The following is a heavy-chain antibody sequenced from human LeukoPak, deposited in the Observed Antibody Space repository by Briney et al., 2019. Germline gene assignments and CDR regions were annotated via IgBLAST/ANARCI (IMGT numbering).Heavy chain of an antibody. V-gene: IGHV4-61*02. CDR3: ARDGSHGYSSSFYYYYYYMDV. Sequence: PSETLSLTCTVSGGSISSGSYYWSWIRQPAGKGLEWIGRIYTSGSTNYNPSLKSRVTISVDTSNNQFSLQLSSVTAADTAVYYCARDGSHGYSSSFYYYYYYMDVWGKGTTVTVSS. J-gene: IGHJ6*03. CDR2: IYTSGST. CDR1: GGSISSGSYY. D-gene: IGHD6-13*01.